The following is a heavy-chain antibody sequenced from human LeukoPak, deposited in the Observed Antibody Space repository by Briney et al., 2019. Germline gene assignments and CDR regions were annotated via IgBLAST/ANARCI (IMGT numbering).Heavy chain of an antibody. Sequence: GESLKISCKASGYTFTGYYMHWVRQAPGQGLEWMGWINPNSGDTNYAQKFQGWVTMTRDTSISTAYMELSRLRSDDTAVYYCARGVFGELRGYYYYYYYGMDVWGQGTTVTVSS. D-gene: IGHD3-10*01. J-gene: IGHJ6*02. CDR3: ARGVFGELRGYYYYYYYGMDV. CDR2: INPNSGDT. V-gene: IGHV1-2*04. CDR1: GYTFTGYY.